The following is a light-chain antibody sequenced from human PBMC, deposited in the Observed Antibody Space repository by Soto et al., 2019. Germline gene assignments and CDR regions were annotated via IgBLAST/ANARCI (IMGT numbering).Light chain of an antibody. Sequence: DIQMTQSPSSLSASVGDRITITCRASQTIRTYLNWYQQKPGKAPRLLIYAASSLESGVPSRFSGSGSVTDFTLTISSLQPEDSATYSCQQSFTTPLTFXGGTKADIK. CDR1: QTIRTY. CDR3: QQSFTTPLT. CDR2: AAS. J-gene: IGKJ4*01. V-gene: IGKV1-39*01.